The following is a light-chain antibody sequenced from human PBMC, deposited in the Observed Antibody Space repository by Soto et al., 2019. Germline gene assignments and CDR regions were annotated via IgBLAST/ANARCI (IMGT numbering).Light chain of an antibody. CDR1: KLGDKY. Sequence: SSELTQPPSVSVSQGQTASITCSGDKLGDKYACWYQQKPGQSPVLVIYQDSKRPSGIPERFSGSNSGNTATLTISGTQAMDEADYYCQAWDSSTGVFGTGTKLTVL. J-gene: IGLJ1*01. CDR3: QAWDSSTGV. V-gene: IGLV3-1*01. CDR2: QDS.